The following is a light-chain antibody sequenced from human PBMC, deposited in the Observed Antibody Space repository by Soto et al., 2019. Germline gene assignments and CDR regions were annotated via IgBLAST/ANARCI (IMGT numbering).Light chain of an antibody. CDR3: QQYYTTPYT. J-gene: IGKJ2*01. CDR2: WSS. Sequence: DIVMTQSPASLAVSLGERATINCKSSQSVLYSSNNKNYLAWYQQKPGQPPKLLIYWSSTRESGVPDRFSGSGSGTDFTLTISSLQAEDVAFYYCQQYYTTPYTFGQGTKVEIK. V-gene: IGKV4-1*01. CDR1: QSVLYSSNNKNY.